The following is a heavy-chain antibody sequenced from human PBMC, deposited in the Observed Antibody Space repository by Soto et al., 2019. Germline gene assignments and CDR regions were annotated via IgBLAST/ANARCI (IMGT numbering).Heavy chain of an antibody. V-gene: IGHV3-23*01. J-gene: IGHJ4*02. CDR3: ARGFSAGNVSTKDF. CDR2: TSGSGGIT. D-gene: IGHD6-13*01. Sequence: GGALRLSRAASGFTFSSFALRWVRQAPWKGLDWVSATSGSGGITYSADSVKGRFTISRDNSTNTLYLQMRSLRAEDTAVYYCARGFSAGNVSTKDFWGQGTLVTVSS. CDR1: GFTFSSFA.